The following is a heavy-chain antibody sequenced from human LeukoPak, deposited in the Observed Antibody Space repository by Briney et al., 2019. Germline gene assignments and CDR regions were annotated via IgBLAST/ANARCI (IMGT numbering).Heavy chain of an antibody. D-gene: IGHD2-8*01. CDR2: IKSKTDGGAT. J-gene: IGHJ4*02. Sequence: GGSLRLSCGASGFTFSNAWMTWVRQAPGKGLEWVGRIKSKTDGGATDYAAPVKGRFIISRDDSKDTLFLQMNGLKTEDTAVYYCTTYPMVYAMNYWGQGTLVTVSS. CDR3: TTYPMVYAMNY. V-gene: IGHV3-15*01. CDR1: GFTFSNAW.